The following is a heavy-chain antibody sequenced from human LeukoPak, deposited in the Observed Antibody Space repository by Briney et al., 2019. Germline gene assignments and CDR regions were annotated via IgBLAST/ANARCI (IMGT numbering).Heavy chain of an antibody. Sequence: PGESLKISCKGSGYSFTSYWISWVRQMPGKGLEWMGRIAPSDSYTNYSPSFQGHVTFSADKSISTAYLQWGSLKASDAAMYFCARHGEYSTDWYYFDYWGQGTLVTVSS. CDR3: ARHGEYSTDWYYFDY. CDR2: IAPSDSYT. V-gene: IGHV5-10-1*01. D-gene: IGHD6-19*01. J-gene: IGHJ4*02. CDR1: GYSFTSYW.